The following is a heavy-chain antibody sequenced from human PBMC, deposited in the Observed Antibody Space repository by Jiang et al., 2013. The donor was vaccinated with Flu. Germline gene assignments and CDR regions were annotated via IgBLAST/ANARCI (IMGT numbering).Heavy chain of an antibody. V-gene: IGHV4-59*01. CDR1: GASISSYY. CDR2: IYYSGST. J-gene: IGHJ6*03. Sequence: GPGLVKPSETLSLTCTVSGASISSYYWSWIRQPPGKGLEWIGYIYYSGSTNYNPSLKSRVTISVDTSKNQFSLKLSSVIAADTAVYYCARADPLYYYYYMDVWGKGTTVTASS. CDR3: ARADPLYYYYYMDV.